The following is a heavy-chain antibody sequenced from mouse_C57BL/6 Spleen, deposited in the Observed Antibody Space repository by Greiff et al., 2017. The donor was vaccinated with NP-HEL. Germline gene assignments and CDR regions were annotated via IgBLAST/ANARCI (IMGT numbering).Heavy chain of an antibody. J-gene: IGHJ4*01. Sequence: QVHVKQPGAELVKPGASVKLSCKASGYTFTSYWMHWVKQRPGQGLEWIGMIHPNSGSTNYNEKFKSKATLTVDKSSSTAYMQLSSLTSEDSAVHYCAAQDYYAMDYWGQGTSVTVSS. CDR3: AAQDYYAMDY. CDR1: GYTFTSYW. D-gene: IGHD3-2*02. CDR2: IHPNSGST. V-gene: IGHV1-64*01.